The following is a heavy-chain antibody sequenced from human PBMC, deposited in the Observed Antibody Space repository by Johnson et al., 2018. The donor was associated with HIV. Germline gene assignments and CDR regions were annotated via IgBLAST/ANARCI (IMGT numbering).Heavy chain of an antibody. Sequence: VQLVESGGGLVQPGRSLRLSCAASGFSFDDYAMHWVRQVAGKGLEWVSGINWNGGSTGYADSVKGRFTISRDNAKNSLYLQMNNLRAEDTALYYCARRWELHSNAFDIWGQGTMVTVSS. CDR3: ARRWELHSNAFDI. D-gene: IGHD1-26*01. CDR2: INWNGGST. J-gene: IGHJ3*02. CDR1: GFSFDDYA. V-gene: IGHV3-20*04.